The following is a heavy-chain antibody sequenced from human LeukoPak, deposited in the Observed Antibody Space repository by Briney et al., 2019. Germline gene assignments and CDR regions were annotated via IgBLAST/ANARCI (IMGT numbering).Heavy chain of an antibody. J-gene: IGHJ5*02. D-gene: IGHD3-9*01. V-gene: IGHV3-66*01. CDR2: IYSGGST. Sequence: GSLRLSCAASRFTLSSYSMNWVRQAPGKGLEWVSVIYSGGSTYYADSVKGRFSISRDNSKNTLDLQMNSLRAEDTAVYYCAKGRRYNILTGYYVSEVDPWGQGTLVTVSS. CDR3: AKGRRYNILTGYYVSEVDP. CDR1: RFTLSSYS.